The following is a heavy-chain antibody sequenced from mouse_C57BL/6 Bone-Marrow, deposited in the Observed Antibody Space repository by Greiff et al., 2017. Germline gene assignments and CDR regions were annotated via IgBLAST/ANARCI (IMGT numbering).Heavy chain of an antibody. D-gene: IGHD2-1*01. CDR2: IHPNSGST. CDR1: GYTFTSYW. CDR3: ARSYYGNYVGWFAY. Sequence: VQLQQPGAELVKPGASVKLSCKASGYTFTSYWMHWVKQRPGQGLEWIGMIHPNSGSTNYNEKFKSKATLTVDKSSSTAYMQLSSLTSEDSAVYYCARSYYGNYVGWFAYWGQGTLVTVSA. J-gene: IGHJ3*01. V-gene: IGHV1-64*01.